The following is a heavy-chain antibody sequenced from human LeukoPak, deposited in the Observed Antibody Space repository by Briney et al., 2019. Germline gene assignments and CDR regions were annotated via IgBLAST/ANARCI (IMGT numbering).Heavy chain of an antibody. CDR3: ARDPPDYGDYPAGAY. CDR2: INPNSGGT. J-gene: IGHJ4*02. D-gene: IGHD4-17*01. Sequence: ASVKVSFKASGYTFTVYYMHWVRQAPGQGREWVGWINPNSGGTNYAQKVQGRVTMTRDTSISTPYMELRRLRSADTAVYYCARDPPDYGDYPAGAYWGQGTLVTVSS. V-gene: IGHV1-2*02. CDR1: GYTFTVYY.